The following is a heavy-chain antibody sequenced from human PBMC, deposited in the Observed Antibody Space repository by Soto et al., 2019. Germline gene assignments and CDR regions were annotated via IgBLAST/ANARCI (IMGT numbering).Heavy chain of an antibody. Sequence: ASVKVSCKASGYTFTSYAMHWVRQAPGQRLEWMGWINAGNGNTKYSQKFQGRVTITRDTSASTAYMELSSLRSEDTAVYYCARGGCSGGSCYSSDYYYYMDVWGKGTTFTVSS. CDR3: ARGGCSGGSCYSSDYYYYMDV. J-gene: IGHJ6*03. CDR1: GYTFTSYA. V-gene: IGHV1-3*01. D-gene: IGHD2-15*01. CDR2: INAGNGNT.